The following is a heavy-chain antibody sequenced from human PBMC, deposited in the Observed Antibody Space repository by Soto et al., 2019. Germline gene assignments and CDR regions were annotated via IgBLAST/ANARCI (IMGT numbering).Heavy chain of an antibody. Sequence: SETLSLRCTVSGGSISSYYWSWIRQPPGKGLEWIGYIYYSGSTNYNPSLRSRVTISVDTSKNQFYLKLSYVTAAETDGYYCAGGGAAAGLLDYWGQGTLVTVSS. CDR3: AGGGAAAGLLDY. CDR2: IYYSGST. J-gene: IGHJ4*02. CDR1: GGSISSYY. D-gene: IGHD6-13*01. V-gene: IGHV4-59*01.